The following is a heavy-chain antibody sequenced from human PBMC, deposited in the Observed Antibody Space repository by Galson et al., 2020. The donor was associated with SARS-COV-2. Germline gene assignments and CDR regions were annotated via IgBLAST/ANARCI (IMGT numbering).Heavy chain of an antibody. Sequence: GESLKISCAASGLTFSNYWMHWVRQAPGKGLVWLSRVNSDGSSTSYADSVKGRFTISRDNAKNTLYLQLNSLRAEDTAVYYCATGIAVTGTGHWYFDLWGRGTLVTVSS. CDR3: ATGIAVTGTGHWYFDL. D-gene: IGHD6-19*01. CDR1: GLTFSNYW. V-gene: IGHV3-74*01. CDR2: VNSDGSST. J-gene: IGHJ2*01.